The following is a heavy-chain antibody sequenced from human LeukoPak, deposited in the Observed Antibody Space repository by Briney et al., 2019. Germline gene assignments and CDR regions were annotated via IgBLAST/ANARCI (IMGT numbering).Heavy chain of an antibody. CDR2: VHPGDFDT. V-gene: IGHV5-51*01. J-gene: IGHJ6*03. CDR3: VTLTYSSSWSNMGV. Sequence: GVCLTISCKGSGYNITNDWIGWARQRPGKGLEWMGIVHPGDFDTRYSTSFQGQDAISADKSISTAYLQWSSLKPSDTAMYYCVTLTYSSSWSNMGVWGKGTTGTVSS. D-gene: IGHD6-13*01. CDR1: GYNITNDW.